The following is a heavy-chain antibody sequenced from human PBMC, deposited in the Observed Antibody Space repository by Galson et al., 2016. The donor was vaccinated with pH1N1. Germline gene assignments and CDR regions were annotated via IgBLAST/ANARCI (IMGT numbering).Heavy chain of an antibody. V-gene: IGHV3-74*01. CDR1: GFTFSSFW. J-gene: IGHJ4*02. Sequence: SLRLSCAASGFTFSSFWMHWVRQVPGEGLVWVSRISPDGSSMSYTDSVKGRFTTSRDNDRSTLYLQMDSLRADDTALYYCARVRLNMPGDPTGYFDFWGQGALVTVSS. CDR2: ISPDGSSM. D-gene: IGHD7-27*01. CDR3: ARVRLNMPGDPTGYFDF.